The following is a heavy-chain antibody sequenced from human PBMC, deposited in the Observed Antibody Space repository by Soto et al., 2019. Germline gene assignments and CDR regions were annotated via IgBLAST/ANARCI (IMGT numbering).Heavy chain of an antibody. CDR2: ISSSGSTI. V-gene: IGHV3-48*03. CDR3: ARDHKGGYYYYGMDV. CDR1: GFTFSSYE. Sequence: PGGSLRLSCAASGFTFSSYEMNWVRQAPGKGLEWVSYISSSGSTIYYADSVKGRFTISRDNAKNSLYLQMNSLRAEDTAVYYCARDHKGGYYYYGMDVWCQGTTVTVSS. J-gene: IGHJ6*02.